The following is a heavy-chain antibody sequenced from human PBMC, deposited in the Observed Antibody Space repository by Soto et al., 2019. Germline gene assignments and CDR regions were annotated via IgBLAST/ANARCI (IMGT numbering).Heavy chain of an antibody. Sequence: QVQLVQSGGEMRKPGASVKVSCKASGYTFTNFGISWVRQAPGQGFEGVGWISGYNGDTNYAPKFRGRVIMTKDTSTTTAYMALTTLTSDDTAVYYCARDYDIWGEDWFDPWGQGTLVTVSS. D-gene: IGHD3-9*01. CDR3: ARDYDIWGEDWFDP. CDR1: GYTFTNFG. J-gene: IGHJ5*02. V-gene: IGHV1-18*01. CDR2: ISGYNGDT.